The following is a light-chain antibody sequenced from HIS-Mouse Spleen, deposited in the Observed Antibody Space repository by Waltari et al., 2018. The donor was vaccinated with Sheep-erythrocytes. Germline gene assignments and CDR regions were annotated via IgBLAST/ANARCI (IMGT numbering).Light chain of an antibody. J-gene: IGLJ3*02. Sequence: QSVLTQPPSVSAAPGQKVTISCSGSSSNIGNNYVSWYQQLPGTAPKPLIYDNNKLPSGIPDRFSGAKSGTSATLGITGLQTGDEADYYCGTWDSSLSAGRVFGGGTKLTVL. V-gene: IGLV1-51*01. CDR3: GTWDSSLSAGRV. CDR1: SSNIGNNY. CDR2: DNN.